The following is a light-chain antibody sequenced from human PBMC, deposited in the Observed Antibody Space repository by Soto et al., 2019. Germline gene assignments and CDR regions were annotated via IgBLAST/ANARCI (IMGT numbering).Light chain of an antibody. CDR2: ATS. J-gene: IGKJ2*01. V-gene: IGKV1-39*01. CDR1: QDINKY. Sequence: DIQMTQSPSSLSAAVGDRVTITCRASQDINKYLNWYRQTPGKAPNLLIFATSTLHSGVPSRFSGSRSGTDFSLTISSLQPEDFATYYCQQSYSSPYTFGRGTKLEF. CDR3: QQSYSSPYT.